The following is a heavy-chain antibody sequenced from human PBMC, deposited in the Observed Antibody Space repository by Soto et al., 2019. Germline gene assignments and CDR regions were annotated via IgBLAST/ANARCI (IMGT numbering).Heavy chain of an antibody. Sequence: GGSLRLSCAASGFTFSSYGMHWVRQAPGKGLEWVAVIWYDGSNKYYADSVKGRFTISRDNSKNTLYLQMNSLRAEDTAVYYCARAPTSGYERGPFDYWGQGTLVTVSS. CDR3: ARAPTSGYERGPFDY. CDR2: IWYDGSNK. J-gene: IGHJ4*02. CDR1: GFTFSSYG. V-gene: IGHV3-33*01. D-gene: IGHD1-1*01.